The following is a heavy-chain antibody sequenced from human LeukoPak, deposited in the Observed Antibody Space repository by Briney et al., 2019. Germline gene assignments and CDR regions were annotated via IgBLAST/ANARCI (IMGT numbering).Heavy chain of an antibody. V-gene: IGHV4-39*01. J-gene: IGHJ5*02. CDR3: ARQSTIAAAKIDP. CDR2: IYYRGNT. CDR1: GGSISDSNYY. Sequence: SETLSLTCTVSGGSISDSNYYWGWIRQPPGRGLEWIGYIYYRGNTFYSPSLKSRVTVSVDTSKNQFSLKLNSVTAADTAIYYCARQSTIAAAKIDPWGQGSLVTVSS. D-gene: IGHD6-25*01.